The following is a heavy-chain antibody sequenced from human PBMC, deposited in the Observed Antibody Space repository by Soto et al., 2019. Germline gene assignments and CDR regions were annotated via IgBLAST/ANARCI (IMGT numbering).Heavy chain of an antibody. Sequence: QVQLVESGGGVVQPGRSLRLSCAASGFTFSSYAMHWVRQAPGKGLEWVAVISYDGSNKYYADSVKGRFTISRDNSKNTLYLQMNSLRAEDTAVYYCAREEYYYDSSGYSCFDYWGQGTLVTVSS. CDR1: GFTFSSYA. D-gene: IGHD3-22*01. CDR2: ISYDGSNK. V-gene: IGHV3-30-3*01. CDR3: AREEYYYDSSGYSCFDY. J-gene: IGHJ4*02.